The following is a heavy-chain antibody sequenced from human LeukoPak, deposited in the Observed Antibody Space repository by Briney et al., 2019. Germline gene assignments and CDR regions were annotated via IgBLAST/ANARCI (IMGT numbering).Heavy chain of an antibody. CDR2: IYYSGST. CDR3: ATSSGWYEWNTWGGWFDP. Sequence: ASETLSLTCTVSGGSISSYYWNWIRQPPGKGLEWIGYIYYSGSTNYNPSLKSRVSISVDTSKNQFSLKLRSVTAADTAVYYCATSSGWYEWNTWGGWFDPWGQGTLVTVSS. V-gene: IGHV4-59*01. CDR1: GGSISSYY. J-gene: IGHJ5*02. D-gene: IGHD6-19*01.